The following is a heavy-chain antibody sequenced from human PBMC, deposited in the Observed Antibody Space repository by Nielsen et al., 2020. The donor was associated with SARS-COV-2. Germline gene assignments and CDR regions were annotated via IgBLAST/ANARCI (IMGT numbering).Heavy chain of an antibody. CDR1: GFKLSTYA. CDR3: ATDSRRRIAVSGSFLAS. Sequence: GESLKISCAASGFKLSTYAMHWVRQAPGKGLEWVAVISHDGDSEYYADSVKGRFTISRDNVGNTLYLRLDSLRAEDTAVYYCATDSRRRIAVSGSFLASWGQGTLVTVSS. D-gene: IGHD6-19*01. CDR2: ISHDGDSE. V-gene: IGHV3-30*03. J-gene: IGHJ5*02.